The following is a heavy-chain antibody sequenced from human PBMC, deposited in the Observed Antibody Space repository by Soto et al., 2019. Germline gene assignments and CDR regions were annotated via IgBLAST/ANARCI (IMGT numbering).Heavy chain of an antibody. CDR2: ISSDGNNK. CDR1: GFTFRSYG. V-gene: IGHV3-30*18. CDR3: AKGRQSLPSVRGNNFDI. Sequence: GGSLRLSCAASGFTFRSYGMHWVRQAPGKGLEWMAVISSDGNNKYYADSVKGRFTISRDNSKNTVYLQMNSLRPDDTALYYCAKGRQSLPSVRGNNFDIWGQGPVVTVS. J-gene: IGHJ3*02. D-gene: IGHD3-10*02.